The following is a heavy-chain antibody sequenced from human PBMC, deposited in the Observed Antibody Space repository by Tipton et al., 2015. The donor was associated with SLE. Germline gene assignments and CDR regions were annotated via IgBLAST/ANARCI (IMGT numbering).Heavy chain of an antibody. D-gene: IGHD3-3*01. J-gene: IGHJ4*02. CDR3: ARQFSIFALVNV. Sequence: TLSLTCAVSGDSFSSDGYSWSWIRQPPGKGLEWIGNIHRTGGTYYNPSLRSRVIISLDRSKHQFSLKLNSVTAADTAVYYCARQFSIFALVNVWGQGALVTVSS. CDR2: IHRTGGT. CDR1: GDSFSSDGYS. V-gene: IGHV4-30-2*01.